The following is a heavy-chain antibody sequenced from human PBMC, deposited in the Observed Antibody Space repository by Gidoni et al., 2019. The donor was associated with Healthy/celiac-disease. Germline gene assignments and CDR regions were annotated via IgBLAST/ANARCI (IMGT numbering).Heavy chain of an antibody. CDR1: GGSISRSSYY. V-gene: IGHV4-39*07. D-gene: IGHD3-9*01. CDR2: IYYSGST. J-gene: IGHJ4*02. Sequence: QLQLQESGPGLVKPSETLSLTCTVSGGSISRSSYYWGWIRQPPGKGLEWIGSIYYSGSTYYNPSLKSRVTISVDTSKNQFSLKLSSVTAADTAVYYCARVSYYDILTGPGALDYWGQGTLVTVSS. CDR3: ARVSYYDILTGPGALDY.